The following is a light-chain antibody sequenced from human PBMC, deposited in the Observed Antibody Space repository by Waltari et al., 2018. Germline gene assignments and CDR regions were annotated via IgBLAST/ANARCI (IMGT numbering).Light chain of an antibody. J-gene: IGKJ4*01. CDR2: GVS. CDR3: QYYNNYELT. CDR1: QRITNW. V-gene: IGKV1-5*03. Sequence: DIQMTQSPSTLSASVGDRVTITCRASQRITNWLAWYQQKPGMAPKLLIYGVSTLESGVPSMFSGSGSGAEFTLTISSLQPDDFATYYCQYYNNYELTFGGGTKVEIK.